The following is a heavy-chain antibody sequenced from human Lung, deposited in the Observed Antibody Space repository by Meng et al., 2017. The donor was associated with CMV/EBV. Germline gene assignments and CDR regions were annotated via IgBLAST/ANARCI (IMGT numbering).Heavy chain of an antibody. V-gene: IGHV3-30-3*01. CDR2: ISYDGSNI. CDR3: ARCLNDYHILTSKVNSYDMDV. CDR1: GLTFSRYA. D-gene: IGHD3-9*01. J-gene: IGHJ6*02. Sequence: GGSLRLSCAASGLTFSRYAMYWVRQAPGKGPEWVAVISYDGSNINYADSVKGRFTISRDNYKNTLFLQMNSLRAEDTAVYYCARCLNDYHILTSKVNSYDMDVWGQGTXVTVSS.